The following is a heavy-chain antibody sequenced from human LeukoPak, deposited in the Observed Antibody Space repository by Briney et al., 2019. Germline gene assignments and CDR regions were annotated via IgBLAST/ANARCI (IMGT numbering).Heavy chain of an antibody. CDR3: ARGSPALVAYYYGMDV. CDR1: GFTFSDYY. D-gene: IGHD3-3*02. CDR2: ISSSGSTI. Sequence: GGSLRLSCAASGFTFSDYYMSWIRQAPGKGLEGVSYISSSGSTIYYADSVKGRFTISRDNAKNSLYLQMNSLRAEDTAVYYCARGSPALVAYYYGMDVWGQGTTVTVSS. J-gene: IGHJ6*02. V-gene: IGHV3-11*01.